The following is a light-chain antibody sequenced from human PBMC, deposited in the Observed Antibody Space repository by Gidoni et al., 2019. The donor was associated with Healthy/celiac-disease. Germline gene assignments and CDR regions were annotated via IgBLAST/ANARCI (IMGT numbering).Light chain of an antibody. CDR3: QQYNSYPMCS. CDR2: KAS. V-gene: IGKV1-5*03. J-gene: IGKJ2*04. CDR1: QSISSW. Sequence: DIQMTQSPSTLSASVGDRVTITCRASQSISSWLAWYQQQPGKAPKLLIYKASSLESGVPSRFSGSGSWTEFTLTISSLQPDDFATYYCQQYNSYPMCSFGQGTKLEIK.